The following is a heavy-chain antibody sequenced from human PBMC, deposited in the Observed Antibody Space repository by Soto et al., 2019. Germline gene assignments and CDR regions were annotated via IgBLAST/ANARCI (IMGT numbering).Heavy chain of an antibody. J-gene: IGHJ6*02. CDR1: GFTFSSYA. CDR2: ISYDGSNK. Sequence: QVQLVESGGGVVQPGRSLRLSCAASGFTFSSYAMHWVRQAPGKGLEWVAVISYDGSNKYYADSVKGRFTISRDNSKNTLYLQTNSLRAEDTAVYYCARELVVAATRDPYYYYGMDVWGQGTTVTVSS. D-gene: IGHD2-15*01. V-gene: IGHV3-30-3*01. CDR3: ARELVVAATRDPYYYYGMDV.